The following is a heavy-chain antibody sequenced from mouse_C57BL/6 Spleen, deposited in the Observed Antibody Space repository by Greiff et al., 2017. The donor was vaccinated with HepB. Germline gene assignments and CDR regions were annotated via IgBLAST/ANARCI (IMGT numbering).Heavy chain of an antibody. D-gene: IGHD1-1*01. CDR2: IYPRDGST. CDR3: ARPLSHYYGSSSLVGFDY. CDR1: GYTFTSYD. Sequence: QVQLKESGPELVKPGASVKLSCKASGYTFTSYDINWVKQRPGQGLEWIGWIYPRDGSTKYNEKFKGKATLTVDTSSSTAYMELHSLTSEDSAVYFCARPLSHYYGSSSLVGFDYWGQGTTLTVSS. J-gene: IGHJ2*01. V-gene: IGHV1-85*01.